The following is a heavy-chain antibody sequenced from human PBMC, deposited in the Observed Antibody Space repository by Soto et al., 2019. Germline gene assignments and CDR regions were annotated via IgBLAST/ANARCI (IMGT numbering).Heavy chain of an antibody. CDR1: GDTFKNCV. J-gene: IGHJ6*02. CDR3: AAELGFGKLSVV. V-gene: IGHV1-69*01. D-gene: IGHD3-10*01. CDR2: IIPLFGTT. Sequence: QVQVVQSGVEVRRTGSSVKVSCKASGDTFKNCVISWVRQAPGQGLEWMGGIIPLFGTTDFAQRFQGRLTMTTDESTTTAYMELSRLRSEDTATYYCAAELGFGKLSVVWGQGTTVIGSS.